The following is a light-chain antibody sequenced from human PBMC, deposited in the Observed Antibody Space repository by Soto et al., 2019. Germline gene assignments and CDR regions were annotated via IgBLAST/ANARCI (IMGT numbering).Light chain of an antibody. CDR2: DVT. J-gene: IGLJ2*01. V-gene: IGLV2-14*03. CDR3: SSYTPSSTLI. CDR1: SSDVGRYKL. Sequence: QSALTQPASVSGSPGQSITISCTGTSSDVGRYKLVSWYQQHPGKAPKLMIYDVTNRPSGVSNRFSGSKSGNTASLTISGLQAEDEADYYCSSYTPSSTLIFGGGTKVTVL.